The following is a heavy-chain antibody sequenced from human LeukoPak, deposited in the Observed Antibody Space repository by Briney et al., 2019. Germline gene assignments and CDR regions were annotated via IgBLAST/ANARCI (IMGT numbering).Heavy chain of an antibody. CDR2: INTGNGNT. D-gene: IGHD3-16*02. CDR1: GYTFTTYS. V-gene: IGHV1-3*04. CDR3: ARDRSRNYPFDY. Sequence: EASVKVSCKASGYTFTTYSMHWVRQAPGQRLEWMGWINTGNGNTKYSQNFQGRVTITRDTSASTAYIELSSLTSEDTAVYYCARDRSRNYPFDYWGQGTLVTVSS. J-gene: IGHJ4*02.